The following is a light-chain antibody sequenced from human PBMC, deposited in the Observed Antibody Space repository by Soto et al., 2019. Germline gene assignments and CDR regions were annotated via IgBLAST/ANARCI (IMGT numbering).Light chain of an antibody. CDR1: TSNSGTNT. Sequence: QSVLTQPHSASGTPGQTVTMSCSGSTSNSGTNTVTWYQQLPGSAPKVLIYVNNQRRSGVPDRFSGSKSGTSAFLPITGLQSEDEADYYCATWDDNLNGLVFGEGTKLTVL. CDR3: ATWDDNLNGLV. J-gene: IGLJ2*01. CDR2: VNN. V-gene: IGLV1-44*01.